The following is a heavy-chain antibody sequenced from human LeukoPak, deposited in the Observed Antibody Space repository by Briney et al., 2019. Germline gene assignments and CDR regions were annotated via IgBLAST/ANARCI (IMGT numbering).Heavy chain of an antibody. Sequence: SETLSLTCIVSGGSINSGSYYWIWIRQPAGKGLEWIGRMSPSGRTNSNPSLKGRVTMSIDRSRNQFSLKLSAVTAADTAVYYRARDVTPNYQDPPDNYYYYMDVWGKGTTVTVSS. V-gene: IGHV4-61*02. CDR3: ARDVTPNYQDPPDNYYYYMDV. J-gene: IGHJ6*03. CDR1: GGSINSGSYY. D-gene: IGHD2-2*01. CDR2: MSPSGRT.